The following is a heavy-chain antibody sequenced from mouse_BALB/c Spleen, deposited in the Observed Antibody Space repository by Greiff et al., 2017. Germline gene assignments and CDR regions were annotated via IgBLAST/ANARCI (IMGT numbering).Heavy chain of an antibody. CDR3: ARDYDYSWFAY. CDR1: GYSITSDYA. J-gene: IGHJ3*01. CDR2: ISYSGST. Sequence: EVQLQESGPGLVKPSQSLSLTCTVTGYSITSDYAWNWIRQFPGNKLEWMGYISYSGSTSYNPSLKSPISLTRDTSKNQFFLQLNSVTTEDTATYYCARDYDYSWFAYWGQGTLVTVSA. D-gene: IGHD2-4*01. V-gene: IGHV3-2*02.